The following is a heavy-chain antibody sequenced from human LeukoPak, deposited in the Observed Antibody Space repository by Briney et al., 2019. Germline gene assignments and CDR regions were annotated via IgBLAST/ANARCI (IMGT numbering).Heavy chain of an antibody. J-gene: IGHJ4*02. D-gene: IGHD1-26*01. CDR1: GFTFSSYW. CDR3: AREPYSGSYYDIYFDH. V-gene: IGHV3-7*01. CDR2: IKQDGSEK. Sequence: GGSLRLSCAASGFTFSSYWMSRVRQAPGKGLEWVANIKQDGSEKYYVDSVKGRFTISRDNAKNSLYLQTNSLRAEDTAVYYCAREPYSGSYYDIYFDHWGQGTLVTVSS.